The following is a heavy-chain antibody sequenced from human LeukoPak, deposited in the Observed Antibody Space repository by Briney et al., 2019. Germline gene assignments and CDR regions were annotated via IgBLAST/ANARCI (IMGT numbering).Heavy chain of an antibody. J-gene: IGHJ6*03. D-gene: IGHD1-1*01. CDR2: INPNSGGT. Sequence: ASVTVSCKASGYTFTGYYMHWVRQAPGQGLEWMGWINPNSGGTNYAQKFQGRVTMTRDTSISTAYMELSRLRSDDTAVYYCARDGKPYYYYYYMDVWGKGTTVTVSS. V-gene: IGHV1-2*02. CDR1: GYTFTGYY. CDR3: ARDGKPYYYYYYMDV.